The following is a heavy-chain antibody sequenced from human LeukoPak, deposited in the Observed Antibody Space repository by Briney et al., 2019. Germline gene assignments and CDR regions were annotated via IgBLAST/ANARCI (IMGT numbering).Heavy chain of an antibody. J-gene: IGHJ4*02. V-gene: IGHV3-30*02. CDR3: AKDGRNLGVVPKDVSDY. D-gene: IGHD3-3*01. Sequence: GGSLRLSCAASGFTFSSYGMHWVRQAPGKGLEWVAFIRYDGSNKYYADSVKGRFTISRDNSKNTLYLQMNSLRAEDTAVYYCAKDGRNLGVVPKDVSDYWGQGTLVTVSS. CDR2: IRYDGSNK. CDR1: GFTFSSYG.